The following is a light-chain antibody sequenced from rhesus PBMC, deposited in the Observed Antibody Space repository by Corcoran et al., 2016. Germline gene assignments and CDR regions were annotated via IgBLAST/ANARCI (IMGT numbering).Light chain of an antibody. J-gene: IGKJ2*01. CDR2: GAA. CDR1: QRVSSY. Sequence: QVILTQSPATLPLSPGERATLSCRASQRVSSYLAWYQQKPGQAPRLLIYGAASRATGIPDRLSVSGSGTDFTPTLSSLEPEDVVVYHCYQQSSGYSFGQETKVEIK. CDR3: YQQSSGYS. V-gene: IGKV3-10*01.